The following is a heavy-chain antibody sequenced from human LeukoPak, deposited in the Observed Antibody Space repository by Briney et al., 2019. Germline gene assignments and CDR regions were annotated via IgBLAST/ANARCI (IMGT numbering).Heavy chain of an antibody. V-gene: IGHV3-33*01. CDR1: GFTFSNYG. CDR3: ARDQYYYDSSGYNY. D-gene: IGHD3-22*01. CDR2: IWYDGSNK. J-gene: IGHJ4*02. Sequence: GGSLRLSCAASGFTFSNYGMHWVRQAPGKGLEWVAVIWYDGSNKYYADSVKGRFTISRDNSKNTLYLQMNSLRAEDTAVYYCARDQYYYDSSGYNYWGQGTLVTVSS.